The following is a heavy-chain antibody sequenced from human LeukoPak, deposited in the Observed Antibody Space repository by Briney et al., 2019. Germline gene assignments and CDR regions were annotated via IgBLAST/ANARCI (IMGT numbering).Heavy chain of an antibody. CDR3: TNPGRFGTRGYYPFDY. D-gene: IGHD3-22*01. Sequence: GGSLRLSCVASGFTFSSYWMHWVRQAPGKGLVWVSHINSDGSTTTYADSVKGRFTISRDNAKNTLYLQMNSLRVEDTAVYYCTNPGRFGTRGYYPFDYWGQGTLVTVSS. V-gene: IGHV3-74*01. CDR1: GFTFSSYW. J-gene: IGHJ4*02. CDR2: INSDGSTT.